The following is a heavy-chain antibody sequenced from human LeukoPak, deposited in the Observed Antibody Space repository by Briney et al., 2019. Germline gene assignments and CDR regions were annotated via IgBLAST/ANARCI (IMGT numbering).Heavy chain of an antibody. Sequence: ASVKVSCKASGYTFTGYYMHWVRQAHVQGLEWMGWINPNSGGTNYAQKFQGRVTMTRDTSISTAYMELSRLRSDDTAVYYCARDFFMITFGGVINDAFDIWGQGTMVTVSS. D-gene: IGHD3-16*01. J-gene: IGHJ3*02. CDR1: GYTFTGYY. CDR3: ARDFFMITFGGVINDAFDI. CDR2: INPNSGGT. V-gene: IGHV1-2*02.